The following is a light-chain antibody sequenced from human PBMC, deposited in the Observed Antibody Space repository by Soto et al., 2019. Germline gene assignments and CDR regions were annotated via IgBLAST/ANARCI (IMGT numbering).Light chain of an antibody. CDR3: QQSSNWPPLT. CDR1: QSVSSY. V-gene: IGKV3-11*01. Sequence: EIVLTQSPATLSLSPGERATLSCRASQSVSSYLAWYQQKPGQAPRLLIYGASNRATGIPARFSGSGSWTYFTLTISSLEPEDFAIYYCQQSSNWPPLTFGGGTKVEIK. CDR2: GAS. J-gene: IGKJ4*01.